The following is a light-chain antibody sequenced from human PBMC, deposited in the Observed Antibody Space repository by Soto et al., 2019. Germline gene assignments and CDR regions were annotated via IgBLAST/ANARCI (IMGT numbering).Light chain of an antibody. J-gene: IGKJ2*01. Sequence: EIVLTQSPGTLSLPPGERATLSCRTSQGISSTYLAWYQQKPGQAPRLLIYGTYSRATGIPDRFSGSGSGRDFTLTISRLEPEDFAVYYCQQYGTSPPVYTFGQGTKLEIK. CDR2: GTY. CDR1: QGISSTY. V-gene: IGKV3-20*01. CDR3: QQYGTSPPVYT.